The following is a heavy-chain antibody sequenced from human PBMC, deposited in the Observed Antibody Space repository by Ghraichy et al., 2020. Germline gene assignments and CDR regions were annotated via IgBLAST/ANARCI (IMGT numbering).Heavy chain of an antibody. D-gene: IGHD4-17*01. Sequence: GGSLRLSCAASGFTFSSYSMNWVRQAPGKGLEWVSSISSSSSYIYYADSVKGRFTISRDNAKNSLYLQMNSLRAEDTAVYYCARDTPSPQTTVTRLGRLYYYYYGMDVWGQGTTVTVSS. J-gene: IGHJ6*02. V-gene: IGHV3-21*01. CDR2: ISSSSSYI. CDR1: GFTFSSYS. CDR3: ARDTPSPQTTVTRLGRLYYYYYGMDV.